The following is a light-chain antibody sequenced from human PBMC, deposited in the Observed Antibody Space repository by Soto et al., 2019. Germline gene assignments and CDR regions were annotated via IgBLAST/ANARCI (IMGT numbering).Light chain of an antibody. V-gene: IGLV4-69*01. J-gene: IGLJ3*02. CDR3: PTWGTGIRV. CDR2: LNSDGSH. CDR1: SGHSSYD. Sequence: QPVLTQSPSASASLGASVKLTCTLTSGHSSYDIAWHQQQPEKGPRYLMKLNSDGSHSKGDGIPDRFSGSSSGAERSLAISSLHSDDEADYCCPTWGTGIRVFGGGTKLTVL.